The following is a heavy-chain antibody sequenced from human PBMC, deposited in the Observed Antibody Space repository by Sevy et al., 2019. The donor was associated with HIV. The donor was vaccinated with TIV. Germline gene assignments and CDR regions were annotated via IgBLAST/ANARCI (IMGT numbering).Heavy chain of an antibody. CDR3: AKDSSYCSGGSCYLEYFQH. Sequence: GGSLRLSCAASGFSFSSYGMHWVRQAPGRGLEWVAVISYDGSNKDYADSVKGRFTISRDNYKNTLYLQMNSLRAEDTAVYYCAKDSSYCSGGSCYLEYFQHWGQGTLVTVSS. CDR1: GFSFSSYG. J-gene: IGHJ1*01. V-gene: IGHV3-30*18. D-gene: IGHD2-15*01. CDR2: ISYDGSNK.